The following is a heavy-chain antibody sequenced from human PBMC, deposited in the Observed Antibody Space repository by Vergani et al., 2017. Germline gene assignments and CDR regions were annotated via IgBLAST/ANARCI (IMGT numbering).Heavy chain of an antibody. Sequence: QVQLQESGPGLVKPSQTLSLTCTVSGGSISSGSYYWSWTRQPPGKGLEWIGYIYYSGSTNYNPSLKSRVTISVDTSKNPFPLKLSSVTAADTAVYYCARDAGYCSSTSCSDAFYIWGQGTMVTVSS. D-gene: IGHD2-2*01. CDR2: IYYSGST. CDR3: ARDAGYCSSTSCSDAFYI. V-gene: IGHV4-61*01. J-gene: IGHJ3*02. CDR1: GGSISSGSYY.